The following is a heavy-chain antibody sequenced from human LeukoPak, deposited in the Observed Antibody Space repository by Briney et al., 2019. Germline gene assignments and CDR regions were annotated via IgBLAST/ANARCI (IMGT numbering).Heavy chain of an antibody. CDR1: RSTFASYE. V-gene: IGHV3-48*03. Sequence: SLTPAWAAARSTFASYEMNWVSHPPREVLEWVSYISSSGSTIYYADSVKGRFTVSRDNAKHSLYLEMNSQRAEDTAVYYCERPRMDGACDIWGQGTMVTVSS. D-gene: IGHD3/OR15-3a*01. CDR3: ERPRMDGACDI. CDR2: ISSSGSTI. J-gene: IGHJ3*02.